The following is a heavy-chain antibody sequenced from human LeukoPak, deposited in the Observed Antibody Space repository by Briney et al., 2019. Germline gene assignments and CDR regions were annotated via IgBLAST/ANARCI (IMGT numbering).Heavy chain of an antibody. CDR2: ISYSGTT. CDR1: GGSISSYY. V-gene: IGHV4-59*08. D-gene: IGHD3-10*01. CDR3: ARHGVYYASGSPSFDY. J-gene: IGHJ4*02. Sequence: PSETLSLTCIVSGGSISSYYWSWLRQPPGKGLEGIGYISYSGTTHYNPSLDSRVTISVDTSKHQFSLKLRSVTAADTAAYYCARHGVYYASGSPSFDYWGQGTLVTVSS.